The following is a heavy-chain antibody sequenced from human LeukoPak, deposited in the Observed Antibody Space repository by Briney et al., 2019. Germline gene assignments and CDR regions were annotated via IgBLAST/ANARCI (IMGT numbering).Heavy chain of an antibody. D-gene: IGHD1-26*01. CDR3: ARDGIVGAMRYYFDP. CDR1: GFTFSSYS. CDR2: ISSSSSYI. J-gene: IGHJ4*02. Sequence: GGSLRLSCAASGFTFSSYSMNWVRQAPGKGLEWVSSISSSSSYIYYADSVKGRFTISRDNAKNSLYLQMNSLRAEDTAVYYCARDGIVGAMRYYFDPWGQGTLVTVSS. V-gene: IGHV3-21*01.